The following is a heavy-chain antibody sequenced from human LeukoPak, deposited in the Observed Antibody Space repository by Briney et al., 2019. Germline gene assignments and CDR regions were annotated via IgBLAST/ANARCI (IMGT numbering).Heavy chain of an antibody. J-gene: IGHJ5*02. D-gene: IGHD3-10*01. V-gene: IGHV1-46*01. Sequence: ASVKVSCKASGYTFTSYGISWVRQAPGQGLEWMGIINPSGGSTSYAQKFQGRVTMTRDTSTSTVYIELSSLRSEDTAVYYCATVPTGYYYGSGSYFRRRWFDPWGQGTLVTVSS. CDR2: INPSGGST. CDR3: ATVPTGYYYGSGSYFRRRWFDP. CDR1: GYTFTSYG.